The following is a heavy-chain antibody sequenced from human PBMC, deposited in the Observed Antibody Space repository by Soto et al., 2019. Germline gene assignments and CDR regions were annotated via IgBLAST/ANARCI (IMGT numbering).Heavy chain of an antibody. V-gene: IGHV3-23*01. CDR2: ISGSGGST. CDR3: AKSEAPYSSRWYRDNWFDP. Sequence: GSLTLSCAASGFTFSSYAMSWVRQAPGKGLEWVSAISGSGGSTYYADSVKGRFTISRDNSKNTLYLQMNSLRAEDTAVYYCAKSEAPYSSRWYRDNWFDPWGQGT. D-gene: IGHD6-13*01. CDR1: GFTFSSYA. J-gene: IGHJ5*02.